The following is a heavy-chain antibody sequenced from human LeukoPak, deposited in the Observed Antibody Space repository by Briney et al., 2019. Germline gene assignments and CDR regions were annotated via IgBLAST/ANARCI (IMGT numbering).Heavy chain of an antibody. CDR3: AKFEPGRWFDP. V-gene: IGHV4-59*11. D-gene: IGHD3-10*01. CDR2: MHDSGST. Sequence: PSETLSLTCTVSGGSISSHYWSWIRQPPGKGMGWIGYMHDSGSTKHKPSLKKRVTMSVETSKKQLSLKLTALSAPVTAVYYCAKFEPGRWFDPWGQGTLVTVSS. CDR1: GGSISSHY. J-gene: IGHJ5*02.